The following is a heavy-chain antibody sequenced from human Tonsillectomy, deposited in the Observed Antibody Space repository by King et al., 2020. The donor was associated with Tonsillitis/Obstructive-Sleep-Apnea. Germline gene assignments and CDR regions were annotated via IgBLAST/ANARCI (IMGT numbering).Heavy chain of an antibody. V-gene: IGHV4-59*13. Sequence: QLQESGPGLVKPSETLSLTCTVSGGSIISYYWSWIRQPPGKGLEWIGYIYYSGSTNYNPSLKSRVTISVDTSKNQFSLKLSSVTAADTAVYYCARVIPDWYFDLWGRGTLVTVSS. CDR3: ARVIPDWYFDL. CDR2: IYYSGST. D-gene: IGHD2-21*01. CDR1: GGSIISYY. J-gene: IGHJ2*01.